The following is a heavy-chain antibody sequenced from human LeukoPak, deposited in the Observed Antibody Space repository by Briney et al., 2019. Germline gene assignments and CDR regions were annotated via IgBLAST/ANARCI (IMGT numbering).Heavy chain of an antibody. V-gene: IGHV3-33*01. CDR2: IWYDGSNK. CDR1: GFTFSSYG. CDR3: ARRLKIIGYYYGMDV. D-gene: IGHD2-21*01. Sequence: GGSLRLSCAASGFTFSSYGMHWVRQAPGKGLEWVAVIWYDGSNKYYADSVKGRFTISRDNSKNTLYLQMNSLRAEDTAVYYCARRLKIIGYYYGMDVWGQGTTATVSS. J-gene: IGHJ6*02.